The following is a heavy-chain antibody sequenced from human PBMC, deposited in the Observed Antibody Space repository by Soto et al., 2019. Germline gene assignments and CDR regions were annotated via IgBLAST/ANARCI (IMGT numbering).Heavy chain of an antibody. J-gene: IGHJ6*01. Sequence: QVQLVESGGGVVQPGRSLRLSCAASGFTFSSYGMHWVRQAPGKGLEWVAVISYDGSNKYYADSVKGRFTISRDNSKNTLYLQMNSLRAEDTAVYYCAKAHQYCSGGSCYSWGSLYYYYYGMDVW. CDR3: AKAHQYCSGGSCYSWGSLYYYYYGMDV. D-gene: IGHD2-15*01. CDR1: GFTFSSYG. CDR2: ISYDGSNK. V-gene: IGHV3-30*18.